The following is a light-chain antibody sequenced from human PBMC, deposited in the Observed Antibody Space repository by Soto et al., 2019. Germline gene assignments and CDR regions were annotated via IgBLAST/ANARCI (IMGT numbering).Light chain of an antibody. J-gene: IGKJ1*01. CDR3: QQSFSTPRT. CDR2: AAF. CDR1: QSISTY. Sequence: DIQMTQSPSSLSASVGDRVTITCRASQSISTYLNWYQQKPGKAPNLLIYAAFTLQSGVPSRFSGSGSGTDFTLTISSLRPEDFATYYCQQSFSTPRTFGQGTKVDIK. V-gene: IGKV1-39*01.